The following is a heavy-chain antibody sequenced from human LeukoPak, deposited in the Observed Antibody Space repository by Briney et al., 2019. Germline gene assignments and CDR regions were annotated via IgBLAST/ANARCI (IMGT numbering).Heavy chain of an antibody. D-gene: IGHD3-22*01. CDR2: IYYSGST. J-gene: IGHJ4*02. Sequence: KSSETLSLTCTVSGGSISSGDYYWSWIRQPSGKGLEWIGYIYYSGSTYYNPSLKSRVTISVDTSKNQFSLKLSSVTAADTAVYYCARSGSGYYPFDYWGQGTLVTVSS. CDR1: GGSISSGDYY. V-gene: IGHV4-30-4*01. CDR3: ARSGSGYYPFDY.